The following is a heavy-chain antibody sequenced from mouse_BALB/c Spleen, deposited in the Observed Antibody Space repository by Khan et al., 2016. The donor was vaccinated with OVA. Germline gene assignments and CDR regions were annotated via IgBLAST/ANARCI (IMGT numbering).Heavy chain of an antibody. CDR3: ARGNYYGYYFDY. V-gene: IGHV3-2*02. D-gene: IGHD1-1*01. Sequence: EVKLLESGPGLVKPSQSLSLTCTVTGYSITSGYAWNWIRQFPGNKLEWMGYISYSGVTSYTPSLKSRISITRDTSKNQFFLQLNSVTTEATATYYCARGNYYGYYFDYWGQGTTLTVAS. J-gene: IGHJ2*01. CDR2: ISYSGVT. CDR1: GYSITSGYA.